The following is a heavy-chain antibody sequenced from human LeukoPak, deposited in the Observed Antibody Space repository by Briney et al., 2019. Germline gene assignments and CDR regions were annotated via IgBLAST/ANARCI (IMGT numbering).Heavy chain of an antibody. J-gene: IGHJ3*02. CDR1: RGTFSSYA. V-gene: IGHV1-69*01. Sequence: ASVKVSCKASRGTFSSYAISWVRQAPGQGLEWMGGIIPIFGTANYAQKFQGRVTITADESTSTAYMELSSLRSEDTAVYYCARDWRPDAFDIWGQGTMVTVSS. CDR2: IIPIFGTA. CDR3: ARDWRPDAFDI. D-gene: IGHD6-6*01.